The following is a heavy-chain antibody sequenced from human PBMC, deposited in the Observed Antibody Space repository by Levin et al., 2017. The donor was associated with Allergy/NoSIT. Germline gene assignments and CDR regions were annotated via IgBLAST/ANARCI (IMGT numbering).Heavy chain of an antibody. V-gene: IGHV1-18*01. CDR3: ARDGPGYGYFDY. CDR2: ISTYSGNT. D-gene: IGHD5-18*01. CDR1: GYTFADYH. J-gene: IGHJ4*02. Sequence: WASVKVSCRSSGYTFADYHTNWVRQAPGQGLEWVGWISTYSGNTDYAQKFQGRVTMTRDTSTTTVYMELRSLTSDDTAVYYCARDGPGYGYFDYWGQGTLVTVSS.